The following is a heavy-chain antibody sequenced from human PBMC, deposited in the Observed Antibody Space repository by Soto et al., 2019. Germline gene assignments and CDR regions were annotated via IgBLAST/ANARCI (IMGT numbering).Heavy chain of an antibody. Sequence: EVQLVESGGGLVQPGRSLRLSCAASGFIFDAYAMHWVRQAPGKGLEWVSGLSWNSDNIGYADSVKGRFTISRDNAENSLYLQMNSLRPEDTALYYCAKDTVDYVSWYFDLWGGGTLVTVSS. CDR3: AKDTVDYVSWYFDL. D-gene: IGHD3-16*01. V-gene: IGHV3-9*01. J-gene: IGHJ2*01. CDR1: GFIFDAYA. CDR2: LSWNSDNI.